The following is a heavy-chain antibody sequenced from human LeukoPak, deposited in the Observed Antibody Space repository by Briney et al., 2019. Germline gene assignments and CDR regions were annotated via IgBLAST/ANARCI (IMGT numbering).Heavy chain of an antibody. J-gene: IGHJ3*02. CDR3: ARVVIAALDDAFDI. Sequence: TSETLSLTCTVSGGSISSSSHYWSWIRQPPGKGLEWIGYIYYSGSTNYNPSLKSRVTISVDTSKNQFSLKLSSVTAADTAVYYCARVVIAALDDAFDIWGQGTMVTVSS. V-gene: IGHV4-61*01. CDR2: IYYSGST. D-gene: IGHD6-13*01. CDR1: GGSISSSSHY.